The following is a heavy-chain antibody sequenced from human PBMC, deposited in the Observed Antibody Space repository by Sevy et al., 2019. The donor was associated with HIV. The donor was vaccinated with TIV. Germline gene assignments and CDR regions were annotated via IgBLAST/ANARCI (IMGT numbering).Heavy chain of an antibody. CDR2: ISYDGSNK. CDR1: GFTFSSYG. Sequence: GGSLRLSCAASGFTFSSYGMHWVHQAPGKGLEWVAVISYDGSNKYYADSVKGRFTISRDNSKNTLYLQMNSLRAEDTAVYYCAKERLARITIFGGYGMDVWGQGTTVTVSS. V-gene: IGHV3-30*18. CDR3: AKERLARITIFGGYGMDV. J-gene: IGHJ6*02. D-gene: IGHD3-3*01.